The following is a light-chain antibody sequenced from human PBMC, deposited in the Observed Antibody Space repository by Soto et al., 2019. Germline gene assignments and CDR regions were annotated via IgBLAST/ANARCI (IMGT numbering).Light chain of an antibody. J-gene: IGKJ1*01. CDR2: GAS. V-gene: IGKV3D-15*01. Sequence: EVVMTQSPATLSVSPGDRATLSCRASQSITTNLAWYQQKPGQAPRLLIYGASSRATGIPDRFSGSGSGTDFTLTITSLQSEDFAVYYCQQYNTWSTFGQGTKVDIK. CDR3: QQYNTWST. CDR1: QSITTN.